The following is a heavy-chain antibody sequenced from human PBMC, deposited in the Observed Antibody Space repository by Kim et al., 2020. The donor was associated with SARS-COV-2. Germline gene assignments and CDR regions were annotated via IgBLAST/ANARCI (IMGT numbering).Heavy chain of an antibody. CDR3: AKGPGSGEISYYFDY. Sequence: GGSLRLSCAASGFTFSNYGMLWLRQAPGKGPEWVAVISYDGTTKYHADSVKGRFTISTDNSTNTLYLQMDSLRAEDTAEYYCAKGPGSGEISYYFDYWG. J-gene: IGHJ4*01. V-gene: IGHV3-30*18. CDR1: GFTFSNYG. CDR2: ISYDGTTK. D-gene: IGHD3-10*01.